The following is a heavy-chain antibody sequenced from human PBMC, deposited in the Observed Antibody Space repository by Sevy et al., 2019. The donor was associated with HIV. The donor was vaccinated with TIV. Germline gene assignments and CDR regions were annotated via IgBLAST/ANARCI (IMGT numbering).Heavy chain of an antibody. CDR1: GYIFTDYY. CDR3: ARLTTQPTSDLYGLDV. V-gene: IGHV1-2*02. CDR2: INSDSGVT. D-gene: IGHD4-17*01. J-gene: IGHJ6*02. Sequence: ASVKVSCKASGYIFTDYYIHWVRQAPGQGLEWMAWINSDSGVTNYEQRFQGEVTMTRDTSLSTAYLELTNLKSNDTAIYFCARLTTQPTSDLYGLDVWGQGTTVTVSS.